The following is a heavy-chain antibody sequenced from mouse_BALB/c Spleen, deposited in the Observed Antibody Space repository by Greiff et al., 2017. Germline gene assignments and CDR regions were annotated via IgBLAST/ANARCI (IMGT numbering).Heavy chain of an antibody. CDR1: GFTFSSYA. D-gene: IGHD2-14*01. V-gene: IGHV5-6-5*01. CDR2: ISSGGST. Sequence: DVKLVESGGGLVKPGGSLKLSCAASGFTFSSYAMSWVRQTPEKRLEWVASISSGGSTYYPDSVKGRFTISRDNARNILYLQMSSLRSEDTAMYYCARESRYDGAMDYWGQGTSVTVSS. J-gene: IGHJ4*01. CDR3: ARESRYDGAMDY.